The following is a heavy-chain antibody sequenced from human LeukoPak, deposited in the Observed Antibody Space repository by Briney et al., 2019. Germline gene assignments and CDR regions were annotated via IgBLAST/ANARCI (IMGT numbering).Heavy chain of an antibody. J-gene: IGHJ4*02. Sequence: GGSLRLSCAASGFPFSSYAMHWVRQAPGKGLEWVAVISYDGSNKYYADSVKGRFTISRDNSKNTLYLQMNSLRAEDTAVYYCARSSDSSGYYRSDYWGQGTLVTVSS. V-gene: IGHV3-30-3*01. CDR3: ARSSDSSGYYRSDY. CDR2: ISYDGSNK. D-gene: IGHD3-22*01. CDR1: GFPFSSYA.